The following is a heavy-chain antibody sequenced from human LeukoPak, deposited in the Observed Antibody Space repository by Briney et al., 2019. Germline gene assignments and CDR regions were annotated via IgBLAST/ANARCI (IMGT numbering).Heavy chain of an antibody. CDR1: GGTFSSYA. J-gene: IGHJ4*02. CDR3: ARDLGMATDDY. V-gene: IGHV1-69*05. Sequence: GSSVKVSCKASGGTFSSYAISWVRQAPGQGLEWMGRIIPIFGTANYAQKLQGRVTMTTDTSTSTAYMELRSLRSDDTAVYYCARDLGMATDDYWGQGTLVTVSS. D-gene: IGHD5-24*01. CDR2: IIPIFGTA.